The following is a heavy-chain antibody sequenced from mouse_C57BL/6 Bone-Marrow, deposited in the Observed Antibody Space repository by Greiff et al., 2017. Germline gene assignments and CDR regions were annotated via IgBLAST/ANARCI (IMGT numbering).Heavy chain of an antibody. CDR3: ARPFYDGSFAY. D-gene: IGHD2-3*01. V-gene: IGHV5-15*04. Sequence: EVKLVESGGGLVQPGGSLKLSCGASGFTFSDYGMAWVRQAPRKGPEWVAFISNLAYSIYYADTVTGRFTISRENAKNTLYLEMSSLRSEDTAMYYCARPFYDGSFAYWGQGTLVTVSA. CDR2: ISNLAYSI. CDR1: GFTFSDYG. J-gene: IGHJ3*01.